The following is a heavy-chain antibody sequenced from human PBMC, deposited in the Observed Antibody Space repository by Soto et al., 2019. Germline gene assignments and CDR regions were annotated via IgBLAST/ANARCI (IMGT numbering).Heavy chain of an antibody. CDR2: ISGGGRTT. Sequence: PGGSLRLSCAASGFTFSSYAMNWVRQAPGKGLEWVSGISGGGRTTYYADSVKGRFTISRDNSKNTLFLQMNSLTVGDTAVYYCAKCSSASCFKEGFDYWGQGTLVTVSS. CDR1: GFTFSSYA. D-gene: IGHD2-2*01. V-gene: IGHV3-23*01. J-gene: IGHJ4*02. CDR3: AKCSSASCFKEGFDY.